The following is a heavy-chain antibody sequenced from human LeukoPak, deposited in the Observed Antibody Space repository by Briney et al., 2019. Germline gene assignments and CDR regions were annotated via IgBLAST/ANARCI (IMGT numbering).Heavy chain of an antibody. Sequence: GGSLRLSCAASGFTLSNYDMHWVRQAPGKGLEWVACIRHDGSNKNFADSVKGRFTISRDNARNSLYLQMNSLRAEDTALYYCARDGDTVLTRGYYYYMDVWGKGTTVTVSS. CDR1: GFTLSNYD. CDR3: ARDGDTVLTRGYYYYMDV. J-gene: IGHJ6*03. V-gene: IGHV3-30*02. D-gene: IGHD4-23*01. CDR2: IRHDGSNK.